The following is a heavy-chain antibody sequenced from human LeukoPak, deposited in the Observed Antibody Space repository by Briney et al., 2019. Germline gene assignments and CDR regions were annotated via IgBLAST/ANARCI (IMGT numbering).Heavy chain of an antibody. Sequence: GGSLRLSCAASGFTVSSNYMSWVRQAPGKGLEWVSVIYSGGSTYYADSVKGRFTISRDNSKNTLYLQMNSLRAEDTAAYYCARGPYYDILTGYSPFDYWGQGTLVTVSS. CDR3: ARGPYYDILTGYSPFDY. CDR2: IYSGGST. J-gene: IGHJ4*02. D-gene: IGHD3-9*01. V-gene: IGHV3-66*01. CDR1: GFTVSSNY.